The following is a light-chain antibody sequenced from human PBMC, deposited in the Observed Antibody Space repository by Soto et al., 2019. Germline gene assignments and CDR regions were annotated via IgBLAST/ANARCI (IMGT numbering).Light chain of an antibody. J-gene: IGKJ2*01. V-gene: IGKV1-5*01. CDR2: DAS. Sequence: DIQMTQSPSTLSASVGDRVTITCRASQSISYWLAWYQQKPGKAPKLLIFDASSLESGVSSRFSGSGSGTVFTLTISSLQPDDLGTFHCQQYNSYPYTFGQGTKLEIK. CDR1: QSISYW. CDR3: QQYNSYPYT.